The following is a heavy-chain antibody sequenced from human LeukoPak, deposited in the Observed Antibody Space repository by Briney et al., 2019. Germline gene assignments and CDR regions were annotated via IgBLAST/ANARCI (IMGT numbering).Heavy chain of an antibody. D-gene: IGHD3-22*01. CDR1: GFTFSSYG. J-gene: IGHJ4*02. CDR2: ISYDGSNK. V-gene: IGHV3-30*18. CDR3: AKDGPYDSSGYLRLISPAYFDY. Sequence: GSLRLSCAASGFTFSSYGMHWVRQAPGKGLEGVAVISYDGSNKYYADSVKGRFTISRDNSKNTLYLQMNSLRAEDTAVYYCAKDGPYDSSGYLRLISPAYFDYWGQGTLSPSPQ.